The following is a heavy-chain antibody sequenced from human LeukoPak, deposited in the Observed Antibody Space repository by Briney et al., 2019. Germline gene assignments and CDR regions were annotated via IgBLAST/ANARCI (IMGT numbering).Heavy chain of an antibody. D-gene: IGHD3-10*01. CDR3: ARDGSGSYLNY. Sequence: GGSLRLSCAASGFTFSSYAMSWVRQAPGKGLEWVSAISGSGGSTYYADSVKGRFTISRDNSKNTLYLQMNSLRAEDTAVYYCARDGSGSYLNYWGQGTLVTVSS. CDR1: GFTFSSYA. J-gene: IGHJ4*02. CDR2: ISGSGGST. V-gene: IGHV3-23*01.